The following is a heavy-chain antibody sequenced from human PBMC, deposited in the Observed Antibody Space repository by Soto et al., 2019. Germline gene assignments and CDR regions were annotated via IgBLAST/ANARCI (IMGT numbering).Heavy chain of an antibody. CDR3: ASSSYGYTFYDY. CDR2: IYYSGST. V-gene: IGHV4-30-4*08. CDR1: GGSISSGGYY. D-gene: IGHD5-18*01. J-gene: IGHJ4*02. Sequence: SKTLSLTCTVSGGSISSGGYYWSWIRQHPGKGLEWIGYIYYSGSTYYNPSLKSRVTISVDTSKNQFSLKLSSVTAADTAVYYCASSSYGYTFYDYWGQGTLVTVSS.